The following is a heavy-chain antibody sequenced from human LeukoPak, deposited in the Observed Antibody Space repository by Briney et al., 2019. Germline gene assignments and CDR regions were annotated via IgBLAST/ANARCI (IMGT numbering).Heavy chain of an antibody. CDR1: GYTFTSYG. J-gene: IGHJ4*02. Sequence: ASVKVSCKASGYTFTSYGISWVRQAPGQGLEWMGWISAYNGNPTYAQKLQGRVTMTTDTSTSTAYMELRSLRSDDTAVYYCARAASGYSGYGPFDYWGQGTLVTVSS. D-gene: IGHD5-12*01. CDR2: ISAYNGNP. CDR3: ARAASGYSGYGPFDY. V-gene: IGHV1-18*01.